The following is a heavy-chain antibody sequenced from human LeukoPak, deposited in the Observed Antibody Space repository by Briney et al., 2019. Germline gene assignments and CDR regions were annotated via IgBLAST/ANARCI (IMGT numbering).Heavy chain of an antibody. J-gene: IGHJ5*02. Sequence: GASVKVSCKASGYTFTGYYMHWVRQAPGQGLEWMGWINPNSGGTNYAQKFQGRVTMTRDTSTSTAYMELSRLRSDDTAVYYCAREEYSSRSYNWFDPWGQGTLVTVSS. CDR2: INPNSGGT. CDR1: GYTFTGYY. CDR3: AREEYSSRSYNWFDP. D-gene: IGHD6-13*01. V-gene: IGHV1-2*02.